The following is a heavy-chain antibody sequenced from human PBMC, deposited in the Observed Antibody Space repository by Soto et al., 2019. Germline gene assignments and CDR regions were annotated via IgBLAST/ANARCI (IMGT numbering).Heavy chain of an antibody. D-gene: IGHD3-3*01. CDR2: ISPNSGRP. J-gene: IGHJ4*02. V-gene: IGHV1-18*04. CDR3: VRQYYDFWTDYPDFDY. Sequence: GASVKVSCKASGYTFNKYDITWVRQAPGQGLEWLGLISPNSGRPSYAQKVEGRVTMTTDTSTNTAYLELRSLRSDDTAVYYCVRQYYDFWTDYPDFDYWGQGTLVTVSS. CDR1: GYTFNKYD.